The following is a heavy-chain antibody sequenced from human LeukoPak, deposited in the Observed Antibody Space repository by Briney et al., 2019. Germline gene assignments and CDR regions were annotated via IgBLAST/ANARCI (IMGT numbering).Heavy chain of an antibody. J-gene: IGHJ4*02. CDR3: ARWGSSSGGSCYSGDCHDY. V-gene: IGHV4-34*01. D-gene: IGHD2-15*01. Sequence: SETLSLTCAVYGGSFSGYYWSWIRQPPGKGLEWIGEINHSGSTNYNPSLKSRVTISVDKSKNQFSLKLSSVTAADTAVYYCARWGSSSGGSCYSGDCHDYWGQGTLVTVSS. CDR1: GGSFSGYY. CDR2: INHSGST.